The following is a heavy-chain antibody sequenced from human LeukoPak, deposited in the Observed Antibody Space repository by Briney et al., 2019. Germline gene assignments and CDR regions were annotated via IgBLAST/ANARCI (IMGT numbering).Heavy chain of an antibody. Sequence: ASVKVSCKASGYTFTGYYMHWVRQAPGQGLEWMGWINPNSGGTNYAQKFQGRVTMTRDTSISTAYMELSRLRSDDTAVYYCARASHYDFWSGYLPTYYFDYWGQGTLVTVS. J-gene: IGHJ4*02. CDR3: ARASHYDFWSGYLPTYYFDY. CDR1: GYTFTGYY. V-gene: IGHV1-2*02. D-gene: IGHD3-3*01. CDR2: INPNSGGT.